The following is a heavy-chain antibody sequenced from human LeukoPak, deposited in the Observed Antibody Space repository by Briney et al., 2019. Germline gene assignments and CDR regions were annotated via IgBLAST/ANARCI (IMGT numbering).Heavy chain of an antibody. Sequence: PSETLSLTCTVSGGSISSYYWTWIRQPAGKGLEWIARLYTSGTTNYNPSLKGRVTMSVDTSKNQFSLRLSSVTAADTAVYYCARTAYSGSYYVDYWGQGTLVTVSS. V-gene: IGHV4-4*07. CDR1: GGSISSYY. D-gene: IGHD1-26*01. CDR2: LYTSGTT. CDR3: ARTAYSGSYYVDY. J-gene: IGHJ4*02.